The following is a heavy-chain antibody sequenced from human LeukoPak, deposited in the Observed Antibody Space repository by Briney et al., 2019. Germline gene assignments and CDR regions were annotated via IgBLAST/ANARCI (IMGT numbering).Heavy chain of an antibody. Sequence: ASVKVSCKASGYTFTSYDINWVRQATGQGLGWMGWMNPHTANTGYAQKFQGRVTITWNTSISTVYMELSSLRSEDTAVYYCATRVGPSEFDYWGQGTLVTVSS. CDR3: ATRVGPSEFDY. J-gene: IGHJ4*02. CDR1: GYTFTSYD. D-gene: IGHD1-26*01. CDR2: MNPHTANT. V-gene: IGHV1-8*03.